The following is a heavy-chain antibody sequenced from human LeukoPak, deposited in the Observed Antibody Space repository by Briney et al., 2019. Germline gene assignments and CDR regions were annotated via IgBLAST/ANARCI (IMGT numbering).Heavy chain of an antibody. D-gene: IGHD3-3*01. V-gene: IGHV1-24*01. CDR1: GYTLTELS. J-gene: IGHJ4*02. CDR2: FDPEDGET. CDR3: ATAKFLITSLDY. Sequence: ASVKVSCKVSGYTLTELSMHWARQAPGKGLEWMGGFDPEDGETIYAQKFQGRVTMTEDTSTDTAYMELGSLRSEDTAVYYCATAKFLITSLDYWGQGTLVTVSS.